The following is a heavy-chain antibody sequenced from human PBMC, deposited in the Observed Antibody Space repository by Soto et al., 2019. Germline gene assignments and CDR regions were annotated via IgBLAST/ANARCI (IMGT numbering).Heavy chain of an antibody. Sequence: QVQLVESGGGAVQPGRSLRLSCAASGFTSSNNGIHWVRQAPGKGLERVAVISSDGINKYYADSVKGRSTISRDNSKNTLFLQMNSLTVEDTAVYYCAMDLYGGSSRFDYWGQGTLVTVSS. V-gene: IGHV3-30*03. CDR3: AMDLYGGSSRFDY. CDR1: GFTSSNNG. D-gene: IGHD2-15*01. J-gene: IGHJ4*02. CDR2: ISSDGINK.